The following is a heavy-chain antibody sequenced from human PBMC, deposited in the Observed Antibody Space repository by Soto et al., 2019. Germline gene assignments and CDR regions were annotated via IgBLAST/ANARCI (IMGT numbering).Heavy chain of an antibody. CDR3: ARARNYYDSSGPSGAFDI. Sequence: QVQLQESGPGLVKPSQTLSLTCTVSGGSISSGDYYWSWIRQPPGKGLEWIGYSYYSGSTYYNPSLKSRVTISVDTSKNQFSLKLSSVTAADTAVYYCARARNYYDSSGPSGAFDIWGQGTMVTVSS. CDR1: GGSISSGDYY. CDR2: SYYSGST. D-gene: IGHD3-22*01. J-gene: IGHJ3*02. V-gene: IGHV4-30-4*01.